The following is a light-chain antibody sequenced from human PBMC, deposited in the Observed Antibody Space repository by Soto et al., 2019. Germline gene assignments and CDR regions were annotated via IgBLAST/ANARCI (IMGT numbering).Light chain of an antibody. CDR1: SSNIGAGYG. Sequence: QSVLTQPPSVSGAPGESVTLSCTGSSSNIGAGYGVHWYQQLPGTAPKLLIYDNRNRPSGVPDRFSGSKSGTSASLAITGLQAEDEADYYCQSYDSSLSGYVFGTGTKLTVL. CDR2: DNR. V-gene: IGLV1-40*01. J-gene: IGLJ1*01. CDR3: QSYDSSLSGYV.